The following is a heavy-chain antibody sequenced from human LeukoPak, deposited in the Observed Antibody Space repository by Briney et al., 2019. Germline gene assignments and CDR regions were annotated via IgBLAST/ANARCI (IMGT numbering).Heavy chain of an antibody. D-gene: IGHD5-24*01. J-gene: IGHJ6*03. V-gene: IGHV4-59*08. CDR2: IYSSGST. Sequence: PSETLSLTCTVFRGSISSYHWNWIRQPAGKGLEWIGYIYSSGSTKYNPSLRSRVTVLVDTSKNQFSLNLTSVTAADTAVYYCARHGVATMKRVDVWGKGTTVTVSS. CDR1: RGSISSYH. CDR3: ARHGVATMKRVDV.